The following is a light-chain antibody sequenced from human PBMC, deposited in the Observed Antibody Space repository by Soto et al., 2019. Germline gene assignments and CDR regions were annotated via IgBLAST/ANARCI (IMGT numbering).Light chain of an antibody. V-gene: IGKV3-20*01. J-gene: IGKJ1*01. CDR2: AAS. Sequence: EIVLTQSPGTLSLSPGERATLSCRASQSVGSGFLAWYQQKPGQAPRLLIYAASKRANGIPDRFSGSGSGTDFTLTISRLEREDFAVYYCKQYRSSRTFGQGTKVEIK. CDR1: QSVGSGF. CDR3: KQYRSSRT.